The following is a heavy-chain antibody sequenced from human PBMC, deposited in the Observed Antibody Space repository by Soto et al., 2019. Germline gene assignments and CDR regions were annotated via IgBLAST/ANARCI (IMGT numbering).Heavy chain of an antibody. CDR3: ARATPSIAARTSWFDP. D-gene: IGHD6-6*01. Sequence: SGTTSGYPPTSYPIRGSRYGQRHGLEWMGWISAYNGNTNYAQKLQGRVTMTTDTSTSTAYMELRSLRSDDTAVYYCARATPSIAARTSWFDPWGQGTLVTVSS. V-gene: IGHV1-18*01. CDR1: GYPPTSYP. J-gene: IGHJ5*02. CDR2: ISAYNGNT.